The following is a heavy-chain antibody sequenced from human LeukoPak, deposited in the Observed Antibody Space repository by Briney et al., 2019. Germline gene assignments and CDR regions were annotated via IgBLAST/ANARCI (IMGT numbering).Heavy chain of an antibody. CDR1: GGSISSYY. J-gene: IGHJ4*02. V-gene: IGHV4-59*08. D-gene: IGHD5-18*01. Sequence: KPSETLSLTCTVSGGSISSYYWSWIRQPPGKGLEWIGYIYYSGSTNYNPSLKSRVTISVDTSKNQFSLKLSSVTAADTAVYYCARLKGTAMVTDYWGQGTLVTVSS. CDR2: IYYSGST. CDR3: ARLKGTAMVTDY.